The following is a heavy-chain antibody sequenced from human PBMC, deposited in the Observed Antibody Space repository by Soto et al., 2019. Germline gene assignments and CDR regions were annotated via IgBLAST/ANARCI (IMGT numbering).Heavy chain of an antibody. CDR1: GFSFSSYA. Sequence: GGSLRLSCRASGFSFSSYAMSWVRQAPGKGLEWVSFISANGGSTYYADSVKGPFTISRDKSTNTLFLQMHSLRAEDTAMYYCAKGYRYYDHWGQGTLVTVSS. J-gene: IGHJ4*02. V-gene: IGHV3-23*01. CDR3: AKGYRYYDH. D-gene: IGHD3-10*01. CDR2: ISANGGST.